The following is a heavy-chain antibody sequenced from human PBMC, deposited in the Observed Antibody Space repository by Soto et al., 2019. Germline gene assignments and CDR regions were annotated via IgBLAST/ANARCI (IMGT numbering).Heavy chain of an antibody. CDR2: IIPIFGTA. CDR1: GGTFSSYA. CDR3: ARGPLPSGYDEAHEYYFYY. V-gene: IGHV1-69*13. Sequence: GASVKVSCKASGGTFSSYAISWVRQAPGQGLEWMGGIIPIFGTANYAQKFQGRVTITADESTSTAYMELSSLRSEDTAVYYCARGPLPSGYDEAHEYYFYYWSQGTLVTVSS. D-gene: IGHD5-12*01. J-gene: IGHJ4*02.